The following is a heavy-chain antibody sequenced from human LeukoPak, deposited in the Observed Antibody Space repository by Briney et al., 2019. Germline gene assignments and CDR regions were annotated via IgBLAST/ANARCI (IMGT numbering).Heavy chain of an antibody. CDR1: GFSFSIHD. D-gene: IGHD3-10*02. Sequence: PGGSLRLSCAASGFSFSIHDMTWVRQAPGKGLERVSYISSSGSTIYYADSVKGRFTISRDNAKNSLYLQMNSLRAEDTAVYYCAELGITMIGGVWGKGTTVTISS. CDR2: ISSSGSTI. V-gene: IGHV3-48*03. CDR3: AELGITMIGGV. J-gene: IGHJ6*04.